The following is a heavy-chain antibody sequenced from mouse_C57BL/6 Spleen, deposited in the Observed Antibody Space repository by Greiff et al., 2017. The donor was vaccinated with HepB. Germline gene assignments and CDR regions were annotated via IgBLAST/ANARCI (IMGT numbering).Heavy chain of an antibody. J-gene: IGHJ2*01. Sequence: QVQLQQSGPELVKPGASVKISCKASGYAFSSSWMNWVKQRPGKGLEWIGRIYPGDGDTNYNGKFKGKATLTADKSSSTAYMQLSSLASADSAVYFCARRVLTGYYFDYWGQGTTLTVSS. CDR3: ARRVLTGYYFDY. CDR2: IYPGDGDT. D-gene: IGHD4-1*01. CDR1: GYAFSSSW. V-gene: IGHV1-82*01.